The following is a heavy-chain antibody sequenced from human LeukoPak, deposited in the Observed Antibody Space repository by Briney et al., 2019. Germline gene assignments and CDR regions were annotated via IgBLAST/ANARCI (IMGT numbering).Heavy chain of an antibody. CDR3: ACQSRDSYDSIVYSPDDY. V-gene: IGHV3-66*04. CDR1: GFSVSSTY. CDR2: IYSGGST. J-gene: IGHJ4*02. Sequence: PGGSLRLSCAASGFSVSSTYMSWVRQAPGKGLEWVSVIYSGGSTYYADSVGGRFTISRDNSKNTLYLQMNSLRAEDTAVYYCACQSRDSYDSIVYSPDDYWGQGTLVTVSS. D-gene: IGHD3-22*01.